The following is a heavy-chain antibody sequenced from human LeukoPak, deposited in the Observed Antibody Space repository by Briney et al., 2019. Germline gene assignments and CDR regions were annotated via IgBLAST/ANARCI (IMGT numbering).Heavy chain of an antibody. CDR1: GFTFSSYS. CDR3: ARDQLAYCGGDCREPAEYSQH. Sequence: GGSLRLSCAASGFTFSSYSMNWVRQAPGKGLEWVSSISSSSSYIYYADSVKGRFTISRDNAKNSLYLQMNSLRAEDTAVYYCARDQLAYCGGDCREPAEYSQHWGQGTLVTVFS. J-gene: IGHJ1*01. CDR2: ISSSSSYI. D-gene: IGHD2-21*02. V-gene: IGHV3-21*01.